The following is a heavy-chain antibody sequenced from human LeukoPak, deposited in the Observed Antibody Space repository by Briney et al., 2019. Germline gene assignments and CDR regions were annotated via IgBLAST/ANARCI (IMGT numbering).Heavy chain of an antibody. V-gene: IGHV4-30-2*01. J-gene: IGHJ4*02. CDR2: IYHSGST. CDR3: ARGPRFGESHAPFDY. Sequence: SETLSLTSAVSGGSISSGGYSWSWIRQPPGKGLEWIGYIYHSGSTYYNPSLKSRVTISVDRSKNQFSLKLSSVTAADTAVYYCARGPRFGESHAPFDYWGQGTLVTVSS. CDR1: GGSISSGGYS. D-gene: IGHD3-10*01.